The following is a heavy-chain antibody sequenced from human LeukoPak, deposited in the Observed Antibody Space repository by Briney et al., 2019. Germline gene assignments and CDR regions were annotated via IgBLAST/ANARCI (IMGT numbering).Heavy chain of an antibody. CDR1: GFTFSSYS. J-gene: IGHJ4*02. Sequence: PGGSLRLSCAASGFTFSSYSMNWVRQAPGKGLEWASSISSSSSYIYYADSVKGRFTISRDNAKNSLYLQMNSLRSEDTAVYYCARDGLGSSYSNGWYAYWGQGTLVTVSS. V-gene: IGHV3-21*04. CDR2: ISSSSSYI. D-gene: IGHD6-19*01. CDR3: ARDGLGSSYSNGWYAY.